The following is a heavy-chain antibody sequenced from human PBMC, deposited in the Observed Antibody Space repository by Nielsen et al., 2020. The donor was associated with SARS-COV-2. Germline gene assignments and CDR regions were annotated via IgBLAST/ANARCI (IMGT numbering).Heavy chain of an antibody. V-gene: IGHV3-11*03. CDR3: ANDPGRVAGTLGGGDFDY. D-gene: IGHD6-19*01. CDR2: ISSSSSYT. J-gene: IGHJ4*02. CDR1: GFTLSDYY. Sequence: GESLKISCAASGFTLSDYYMSWIRQAPGKGLEWVSYISSSSSYTNYADSVKGRFTISRDNAKNSLNQQMNILRTEDTAVYYCANDPGRVAGTLGGGDFDYWGQGTLVTVSS.